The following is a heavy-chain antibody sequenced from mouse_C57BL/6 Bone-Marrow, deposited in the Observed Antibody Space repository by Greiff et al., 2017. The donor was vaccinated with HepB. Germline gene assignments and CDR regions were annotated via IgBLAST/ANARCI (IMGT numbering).Heavy chain of an antibody. CDR3: ARIPYYSNYEGDYAMDY. CDR1: GFTFSDYY. CDR2: ISNGGGST. J-gene: IGHJ4*01. D-gene: IGHD2-5*01. Sequence: EVQLVESGGGLVQPGGSLKLSCAASGFTFSDYYMYWVRQTPEKRLEWVAYISNGGGSTYYPDTVKGRFTISRDNAKNTLYLQISRLKSEDTAMYYCARIPYYSNYEGDYAMDYWGQGTSVTVSS. V-gene: IGHV5-12*01.